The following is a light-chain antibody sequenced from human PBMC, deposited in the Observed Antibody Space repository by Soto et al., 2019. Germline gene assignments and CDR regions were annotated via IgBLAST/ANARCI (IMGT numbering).Light chain of an antibody. CDR2: GAS. Sequence: DIQMTQSPSTLAASVGDRVTITCRASQSIDTWLAWSQQKPSKAPKLLVYGASYLDSGVPSRFSGSGSGTEFTLTISSLQSDDFATYYCQQYIDDPYTFGQGTKVDIK. CDR1: QSIDTW. CDR3: QQYIDDPYT. J-gene: IGKJ2*01. V-gene: IGKV1-5*01.